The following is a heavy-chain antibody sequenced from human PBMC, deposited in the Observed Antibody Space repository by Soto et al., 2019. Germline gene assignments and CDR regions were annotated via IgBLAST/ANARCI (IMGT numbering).Heavy chain of an antibody. J-gene: IGHJ4*02. Sequence: EVKLLESGGGLVQPGGSLRLSCGVSGFTVTSNGVSWVRQAPGKGLEWVSAISPNGQGIWYADSVKGRFTISRDISRNTDIQQMDSLRAEDTAVYYCATDRQYPRDYFHYWGQVTLVTVSS. CDR3: ATDRQYPRDYFHY. V-gene: IGHV3-23*01. D-gene: IGHD4-4*01. CDR1: GFTVTSNG. CDR2: ISPNGQGI.